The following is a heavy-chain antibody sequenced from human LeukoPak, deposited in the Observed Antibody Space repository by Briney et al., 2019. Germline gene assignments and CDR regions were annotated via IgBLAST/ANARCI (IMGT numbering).Heavy chain of an antibody. D-gene: IGHD5-18*01. CDR1: GYTFTSYA. CDR3: ARVTSMVKAFDI. V-gene: IGHV1-3*01. CDR2: INAGNGNT. Sequence: ASVKVSCKASGYTFTSYAMHWVRQAPGQRLEWMGWINAGNGNTRYSQKFQGRVTITRDTSASTAYMELSSLRSEDTAVYYCARVTSMVKAFDIWGQGTMVTVSS. J-gene: IGHJ3*02.